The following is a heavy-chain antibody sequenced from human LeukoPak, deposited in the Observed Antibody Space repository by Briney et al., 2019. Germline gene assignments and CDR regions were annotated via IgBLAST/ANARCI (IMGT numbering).Heavy chain of an antibody. Sequence: GGSLRLSCAASGFTFSSFAMSWVRQAPGKGLEWVSSISGSGESTYYADYVKGRFTASRDNSKNTVNLQLNSLRAEDTAVYYCAKDAIGQYRPYYFDCWGQGTLVTVSS. J-gene: IGHJ4*02. D-gene: IGHD3-16*02. CDR2: ISGSGEST. CDR3: AKDAIGQYRPYYFDC. V-gene: IGHV3-23*01. CDR1: GFTFSSFA.